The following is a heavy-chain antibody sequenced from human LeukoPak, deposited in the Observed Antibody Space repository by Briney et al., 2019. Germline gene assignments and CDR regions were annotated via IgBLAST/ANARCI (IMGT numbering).Heavy chain of an antibody. CDR3: ARELYSNSAFDY. J-gene: IGHJ4*02. Sequence: GGSLRLSCAASGFTFSDYYMSWIRQAPGKGLEWVSYISSSGSTIYYADSVKGRFTISRDNAKNSLYLQMSSLRAEDTAVYYCARELYSNSAFDYWGQGTLVTVSS. CDR1: GFTFSDYY. CDR2: ISSSGSTI. V-gene: IGHV3-11*01. D-gene: IGHD4-11*01.